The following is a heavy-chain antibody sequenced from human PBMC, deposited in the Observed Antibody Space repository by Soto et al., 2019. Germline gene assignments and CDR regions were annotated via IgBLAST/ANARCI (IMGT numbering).Heavy chain of an antibody. V-gene: IGHV4-4*02. D-gene: IGHD1-26*01. Sequence: QVQLQESGPGLVKPSGTLSLTCAVSGGSISSSNWWSWVRQPPGKGLEWIGEIYHSGSTNYNPSLQSRVTISVDKSKHQFPLKLRSVPAADTAVDYCARVSGSYYHGMDDWGQGTTGTVSS. CDR1: GGSISSSNW. CDR2: IYHSGST. CDR3: ARVSGSYYHGMDD. J-gene: IGHJ6*02.